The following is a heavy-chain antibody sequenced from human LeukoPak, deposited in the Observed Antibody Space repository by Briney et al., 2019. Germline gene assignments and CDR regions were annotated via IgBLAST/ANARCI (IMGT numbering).Heavy chain of an antibody. V-gene: IGHV4-34*01. J-gene: IGHJ4*02. CDR2: INHSGST. CDR1: GGSFSGYY. D-gene: IGHD1-1*01. CDR3: ARDSELLGLDYFDY. Sequence: KPSETLSLTCAVYGGSFSGYYWSWIRQPPGKGLEWIGEINHSGSTNYNPSLKCRVTISVDTSKNQFSLKLSSVTAADTAVYYCARDSELLGLDYFDYWGQGTLVTVSS.